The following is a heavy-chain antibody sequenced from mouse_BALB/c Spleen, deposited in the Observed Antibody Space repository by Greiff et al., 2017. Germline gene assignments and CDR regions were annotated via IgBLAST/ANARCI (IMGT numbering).Heavy chain of an antibody. V-gene: IGHV14-4*02. CDR1: GFTFNDYY. Sequence: LVESGAELVRSGASVKLSCTASGFTFNDYYMHWVKQRPEQGLEWIGWIDPENGDTEYAPKFQGKATMTADTSSNTTYLQLSSLTSEDTAVYYCNAWGYAMDYWGQGTSVTVSS. CDR2: IDPENGDT. CDR3: NAWGYAMDY. J-gene: IGHJ4*01.